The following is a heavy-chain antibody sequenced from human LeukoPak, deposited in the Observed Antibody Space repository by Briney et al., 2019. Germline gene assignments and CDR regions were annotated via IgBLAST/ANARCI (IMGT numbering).Heavy chain of an antibody. CDR1: GYTFTGYY. J-gene: IGHJ6*03. V-gene: IGHV1-8*02. D-gene: IGHD6-19*01. CDR3: ARGPQWRGDYYYIDV. CDR2: MNPNSGNT. Sequence: ASVKVSCKASGYTFTGYYMHWVRQAPGQGLEWMGWMNPNSGNTGYAQKFQGRVTMTMNTSITTAYMELSSLISEDTAVYYCARGPQWRGDYYYIDVWGRGTTVTVSS.